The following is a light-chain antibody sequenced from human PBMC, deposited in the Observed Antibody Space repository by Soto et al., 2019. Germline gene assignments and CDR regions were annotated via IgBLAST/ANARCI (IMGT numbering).Light chain of an antibody. J-gene: IGKJ2*01. CDR1: QSISIW. V-gene: IGKV1-5*03. Sequence: DIQMTQSPSTLSASVGDRVTITCRASQSISIWLAWYQQKPGKAPKLLIYKASSLESGVPSRFGGSGSGTEFTLTISSLQPDDFASYYCQQYKSYSLYTFGQGTKLEIK. CDR2: KAS. CDR3: QQYKSYSLYT.